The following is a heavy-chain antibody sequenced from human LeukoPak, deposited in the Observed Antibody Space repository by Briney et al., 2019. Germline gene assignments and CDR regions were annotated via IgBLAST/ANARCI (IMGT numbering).Heavy chain of an antibody. J-gene: IGHJ4*02. CDR2: INHSGST. V-gene: IGHV4-34*01. D-gene: IGHD3-22*01. Sequence: SETLSLTCAVYGGSFSGYYGSWIRQPPGKGLEWSGEINHSGSTNYNPSLKSRVTISVDTSKNEFSLKLSSVPAADTAVYYCARREYYYDSSGYYYDYWGQGTLVTVSS. CDR1: GGSFSGYY. CDR3: ARREYYYDSSGYYYDY.